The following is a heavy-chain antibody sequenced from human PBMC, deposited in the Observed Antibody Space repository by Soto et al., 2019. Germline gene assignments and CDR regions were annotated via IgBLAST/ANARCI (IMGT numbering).Heavy chain of an antibody. CDR2: IYSGGNT. V-gene: IGHV3-66*01. J-gene: IGHJ3*02. CDR3: ARAWPLRDAFDI. CDR1: GFTVSTYY. Sequence: EVLLVESGGGLVQPGGSLRLSCAASGFTVSTYYINWVRQAPGKGLEWVSVIYSGGNTYYADSVKGRFTISRDNSKNTLYLQMSCLTAEDTAVYYCARAWPLRDAFDIWGLGTMVTVSS.